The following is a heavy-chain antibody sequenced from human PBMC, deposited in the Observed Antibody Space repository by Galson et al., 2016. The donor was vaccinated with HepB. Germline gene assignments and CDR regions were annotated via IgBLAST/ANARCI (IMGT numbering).Heavy chain of an antibody. CDR3: ARGNRPPRSNYYGYNWFDP. Sequence: ETLSLTCAVYDGSFRSYYRSWIRQTPEKGLEWVGEINHGGSTNYNPSPKSRVIISIDTSKNQFSLKLSSGTAADTAVYYCARGNRPPRSNYYGYNWFDPWGQGTLVTVSS. J-gene: IGHJ5*02. CDR2: INHGGST. CDR1: DGSFRSYY. D-gene: IGHD4-11*01. V-gene: IGHV4-34*01.